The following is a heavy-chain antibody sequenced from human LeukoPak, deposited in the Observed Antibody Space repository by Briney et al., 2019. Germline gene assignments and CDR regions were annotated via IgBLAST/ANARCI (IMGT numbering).Heavy chain of an antibody. CDR1: GFTVSSNY. J-gene: IGHJ4*02. CDR2: IYSGGST. V-gene: IGHV3-66*02. D-gene: IGHD3-3*01. Sequence: PGGSLRLSCAASGFTVSSNYMSWVRQAPGKGLEWVSVIYSGGSTYYADSVKGRFTISRDNSKNTLYLQMNSLRAEDTAVYYCARDAGYDFWSGYYQGYFDYWGQGTLVTVFS. CDR3: ARDAGYDFWSGYYQGYFDY.